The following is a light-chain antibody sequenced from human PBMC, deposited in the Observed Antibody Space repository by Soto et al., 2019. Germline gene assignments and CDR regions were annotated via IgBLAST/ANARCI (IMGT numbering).Light chain of an antibody. CDR1: QSISNY. V-gene: IGKV1-33*01. Sequence: DIQMTQSPSSLSASVGDRVTITCRASQSISNYLNWYQQKPGKAPKLLIYDASNLETGVPSRFSGSGSGTDFTFTISSLQPEDIATYYCQQYDNLPLTFGGGTKVDIK. CDR3: QQYDNLPLT. J-gene: IGKJ4*01. CDR2: DAS.